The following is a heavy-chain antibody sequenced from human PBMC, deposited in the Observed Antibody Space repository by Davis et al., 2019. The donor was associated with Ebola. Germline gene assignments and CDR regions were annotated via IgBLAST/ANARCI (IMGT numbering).Heavy chain of an antibody. Sequence: GESLKISCAASGFTFSDYYMSWIRQAPGKGLEWVSYISSSGSTIYYADSVKGRFTISRDNAKNSLYLQMNSLRAEDTAVYYCARDTYVWGITILEGWFDPWGQGTLVTVSS. V-gene: IGHV3-11*01. CDR3: ARDTYVWGITILEGWFDP. CDR1: GFTFSDYY. J-gene: IGHJ5*02. CDR2: ISSSGSTI. D-gene: IGHD3-9*01.